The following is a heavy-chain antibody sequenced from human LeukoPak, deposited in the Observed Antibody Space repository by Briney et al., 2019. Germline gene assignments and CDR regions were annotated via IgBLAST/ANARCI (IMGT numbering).Heavy chain of an antibody. J-gene: IGHJ4*02. CDR3: GREWAVDF. Sequence: GGSLRLSCAASGFTFSSYSMNWVRRAPGKGLEWVSYISSSSTIYYADSVKGRFTISRDNAKNSLYLQMNSLRVEDTAVYYCGREWAVDFWGQGTLVTVSS. CDR2: ISSSSTI. CDR1: GFTFSSYS. V-gene: IGHV3-48*04.